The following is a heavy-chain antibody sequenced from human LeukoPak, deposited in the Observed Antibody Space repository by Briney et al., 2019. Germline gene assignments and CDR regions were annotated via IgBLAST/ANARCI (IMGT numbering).Heavy chain of an antibody. D-gene: IGHD2-15*01. V-gene: IGHV3-66*01. CDR2: IYSGGST. CDR3: ASDSYSPEYFQH. CDR1: GFSVSNNY. J-gene: IGHJ1*01. Sequence: SGGSLRLSCAASGFSVSNNYMSWVRQAPGKGLEWVSVIYSGGSTFYADSVKGRFTISRDNSKNTLYLQMNSLRAKDTAVYYCASDSYSPEYFQHWGQGTLVTVSS.